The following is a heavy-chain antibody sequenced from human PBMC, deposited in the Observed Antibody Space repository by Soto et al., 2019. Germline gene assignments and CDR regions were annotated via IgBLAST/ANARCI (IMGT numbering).Heavy chain of an antibody. CDR1: GFTFSSYG. Sequence: GGSLRLSCAASGFTFSSYGMHWVRQAPGKGLEWVAVISYDGSNKYYADSVKGRFTISRDNSKNTLYLQMNSLRAEDTAVYYCAKDGAPDYYDSNGYYDYWGQGTLVTVSS. J-gene: IGHJ4*02. D-gene: IGHD3-22*01. CDR3: AKDGAPDYYDSNGYYDY. V-gene: IGHV3-30*18. CDR2: ISYDGSNK.